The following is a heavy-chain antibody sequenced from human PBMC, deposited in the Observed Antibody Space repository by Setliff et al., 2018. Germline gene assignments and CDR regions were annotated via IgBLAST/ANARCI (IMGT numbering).Heavy chain of an antibody. Sequence: PSETLSLTCTVSGGSINNYHWNWIRQPPGKGLEWIGYIYYSGSTNYNPSLKSRVTISVDTSKNQFSLKLSSVTAADTAVYYCARVSGMGSPHYYYYYYGMDVWGQGTAVTVSS. J-gene: IGHJ6*02. CDR1: GGSINNYH. D-gene: IGHD6-25*01. V-gene: IGHV4-59*12. CDR2: IYYSGST. CDR3: ARVSGMGSPHYYYYYYGMDV.